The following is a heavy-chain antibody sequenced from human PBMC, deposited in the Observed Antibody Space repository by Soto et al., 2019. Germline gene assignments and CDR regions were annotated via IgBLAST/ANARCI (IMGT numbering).Heavy chain of an antibody. CDR1: GFTFSSYA. CDR2: ISGSGGST. CDR3: ARISSCSGGSCYSGWYFDL. Sequence: GGSLRLSCAASGFTFSSYAMSWVRQAPGKGLEWVSGISGSGGSTYYAESVKGRFTVSRDNSKKTLYLQMNSLRAEDTAVYYFARISSCSGGSCYSGWYFDLWGRGTLVTVSS. D-gene: IGHD2-15*01. V-gene: IGHV3-23*01. J-gene: IGHJ2*01.